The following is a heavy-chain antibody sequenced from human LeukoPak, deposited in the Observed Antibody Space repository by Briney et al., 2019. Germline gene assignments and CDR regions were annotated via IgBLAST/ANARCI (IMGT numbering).Heavy chain of an antibody. CDR2: TYYRSKWLN. D-gene: IGHD5-18*01. J-gene: IGHJ6*02. CDR1: GDSVSSNSAA. CDR3: ARSGERGSYSGLDV. V-gene: IGHV6-1*01. Sequence: SQTLSLTCAISGDSVSSNSAAWNWIRQSPSRGLEWLERTYYRSKWLNDYVVSVKSRITINADTSKNQFSLLLNSVTPEDTAVYYCARSGERGSYSGLDVWGQGTTVTVSS.